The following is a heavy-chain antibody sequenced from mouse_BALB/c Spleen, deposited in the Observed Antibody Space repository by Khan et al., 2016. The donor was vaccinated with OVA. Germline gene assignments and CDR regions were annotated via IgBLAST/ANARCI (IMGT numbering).Heavy chain of an antibody. CDR3: ARGGYGSFAY. J-gene: IGHJ3*01. Sequence: QVQLKQSGPELVKPGALVKISCKTSGYTFTSYGINWVKQRPGQGLEWIGWIYPGDGSTKFNEKFKEKATLTADNSSSTVYMQLSSLTSENSAVYFCARGGYGSFAYWGQGTLVTVSA. V-gene: IGHV1S56*01. CDR2: IYPGDGST. D-gene: IGHD1-2*01. CDR1: GYTFTSYG.